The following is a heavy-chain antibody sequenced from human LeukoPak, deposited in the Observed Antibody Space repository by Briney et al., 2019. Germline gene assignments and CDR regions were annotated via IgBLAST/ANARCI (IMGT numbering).Heavy chain of an antibody. CDR1: GRSISSGDYY. CDR3: ARARYYDSSGYPVDAFDI. V-gene: IGHV4-30-4*01. Sequence: SQTLSLTSTVSGRSISSGDYYWSWIRQPPGKGLEWIGEINHSGSTNYNPSLKSRVTISVDTSKNQFSLKLSSVTAADTAVYYCARARYYDSSGYPVDAFDIWGQGTMVTVSS. CDR2: INHSGST. D-gene: IGHD3-22*01. J-gene: IGHJ3*02.